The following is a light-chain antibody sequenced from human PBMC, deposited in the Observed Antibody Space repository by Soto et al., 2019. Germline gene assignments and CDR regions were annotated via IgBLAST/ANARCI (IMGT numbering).Light chain of an antibody. CDR2: AAS. Sequence: EIVLTQSPVTLSLYPGEGATLSCRASQSLSRSYLAWYQHKPGQAPRLLIYAASSRATGVPARFSASGSGTDFTLTISRLEPEDFALYFCQQYDTSPLTFGQGTKVEI. CDR3: QQYDTSPLT. V-gene: IGKV3-20*01. J-gene: IGKJ1*01. CDR1: QSLSRSY.